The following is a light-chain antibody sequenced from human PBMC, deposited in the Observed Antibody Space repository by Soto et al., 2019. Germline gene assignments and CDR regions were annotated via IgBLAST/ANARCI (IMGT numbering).Light chain of an antibody. CDR1: QSISSW. J-gene: IGKJ4*01. V-gene: IGKV1-5*03. Sequence: DIQMTQSPSTLSASVGDRVTITCRASQSISSWLAWYQQKPGKAPKLLIYKASSLESGVPSRFSGSGSGTEFTLTISILQPDDFATYYCQQYNSYWVTFGGGTKVEIK. CDR2: KAS. CDR3: QQYNSYWVT.